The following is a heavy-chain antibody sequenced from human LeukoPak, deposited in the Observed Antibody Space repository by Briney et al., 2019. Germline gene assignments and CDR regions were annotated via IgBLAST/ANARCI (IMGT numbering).Heavy chain of an antibody. D-gene: IGHD2-2*01. CDR1: GFTFSSYA. V-gene: IGHV3-23*01. J-gene: IGHJ6*02. Sequence: GGSLRLSCAASGFTFSSYALTWVRQAPGKGLEWASAIGGSGTSTYYADSVKGRFTISRDNSKNTLYLQMNSLRVEDTAVYYCAKSDRYCSSPSCYPLYYYYGVDVWGQGTTVTVSS. CDR2: IGGSGTST. CDR3: AKSDRYCSSPSCYPLYYYYGVDV.